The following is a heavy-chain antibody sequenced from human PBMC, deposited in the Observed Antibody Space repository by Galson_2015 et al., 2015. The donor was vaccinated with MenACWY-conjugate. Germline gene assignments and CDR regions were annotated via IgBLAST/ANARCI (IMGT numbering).Heavy chain of an antibody. Sequence: QSGAEVTKPGESLKISCQGSGYSFTNYWIAWVRQMPGKGLEWVGLIIPVDSNIRYSPSFQGQVTISADESISTAYLQWSSLKASDTAMYYCARHPPGGRGMDVWGRGTTVTVSS. CDR2: IIPVDSNI. J-gene: IGHJ6*02. CDR1: GYSFTNYW. CDR3: ARHPPGGRGMDV. V-gene: IGHV5-51*01. D-gene: IGHD1-26*01.